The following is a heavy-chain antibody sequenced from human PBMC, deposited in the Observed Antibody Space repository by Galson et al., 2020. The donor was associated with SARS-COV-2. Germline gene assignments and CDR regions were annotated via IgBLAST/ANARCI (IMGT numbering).Heavy chain of an antibody. CDR3: VRHGYCSSGSCSANDAFHI. CDR2: MYYIGNS. J-gene: IGHJ3*02. Sequence: ETSETLSLTCSVSGASLSSDFWSWIRQPPGKGLEWIGFMYYIGNSNNNPSLRSRVPISVDKSKSHLSLELRSVTAADTAVYYCVRHGYCSSGSCSANDAFHIWGQGTMVTVSS. CDR1: GASLSSDF. V-gene: IGHV4-59*08. D-gene: IGHD2-2*03.